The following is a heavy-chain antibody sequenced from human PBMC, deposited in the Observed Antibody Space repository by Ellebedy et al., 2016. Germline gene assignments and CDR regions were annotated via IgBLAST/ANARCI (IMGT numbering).Heavy chain of an antibody. CDR1: GGSVSSDY. D-gene: IGHD1-1*01. CDR2: SHYSGTA. J-gene: IGHJ3*01. Sequence: SETLSLTCNVSGGSVSSDYWNWIRRPPGKGLEWIGYSHYSGTASYNPSLKSRVTVTVDTSRNQFSLKLSSLSAADTAVYYCAKWNGDWHAFDVWGQGTMVTVSS. CDR3: AKWNGDWHAFDV. V-gene: IGHV4-59*02.